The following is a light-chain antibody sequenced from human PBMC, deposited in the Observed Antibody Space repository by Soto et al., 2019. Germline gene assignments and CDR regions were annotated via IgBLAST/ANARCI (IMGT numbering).Light chain of an antibody. CDR1: SSDVGTYKY. V-gene: IGLV2-11*01. J-gene: IGLJ1*01. CDR3: CSYAGSYTYV. CDR2: DVT. Sequence: QSVLTQPRSVSGSPGQSVTISCTGTSSDVGTYKYVSWYQNQPGTGPKLIIYDVTKRPPGVPDLFSGSKSGDTASLTISGIQAGDEADYYCCSYAGSYTYVFGTGTKLTVL.